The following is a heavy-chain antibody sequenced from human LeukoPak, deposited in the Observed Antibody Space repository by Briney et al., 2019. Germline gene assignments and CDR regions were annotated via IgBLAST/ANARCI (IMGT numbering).Heavy chain of an antibody. CDR1: RFTFSSYS. CDR2: ISSSGSYI. Sequence: GGSLRLSCAASRFTFSSYSMNWARQAPGKGREWVLSISSSGSYIYYADSVNGRFTISRDNSKNSLYLQMIRLRAEDTAVYYCARVGPWVNPDYYYYYMDVWGKGTTVTVSS. CDR3: ARVGPWVNPDYYYYYMDV. D-gene: IGHD1-14*01. J-gene: IGHJ6*03. V-gene: IGHV3-21*01.